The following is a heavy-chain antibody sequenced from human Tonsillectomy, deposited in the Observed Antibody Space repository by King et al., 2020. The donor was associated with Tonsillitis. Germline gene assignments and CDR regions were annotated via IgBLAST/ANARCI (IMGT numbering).Heavy chain of an antibody. CDR3: ARDQHYYDSSGYYSVYFDY. J-gene: IGHJ4*02. Sequence: QLQESGPGLVKPSETLSLTCTVSGGSISSYYWSWIRQPAGKGLEWIGGIDTSGSTNYNPSLKSRVTMSVETTKNQFSLKLSSVTAADTAVYYCARDQHYYDSSGYYSVYFDYWGQGTLVTVSS. D-gene: IGHD3-22*01. V-gene: IGHV4-4*07. CDR1: GGSISSYY. CDR2: IDTSGST.